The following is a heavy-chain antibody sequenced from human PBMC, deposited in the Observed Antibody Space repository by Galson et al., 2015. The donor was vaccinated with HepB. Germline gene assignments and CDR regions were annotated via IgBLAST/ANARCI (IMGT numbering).Heavy chain of an antibody. CDR1: GFTFSGYS. Sequence: SLRLSCAASGFTFSGYSINWVRQAPGKGLEWLSYISSSSSTIYYADSVKGRFTVSRDNAKNSAYLQLTDLRAEDTAFYYCARGSLRDDYNPYWGQGTLVTVSS. CDR2: ISSSSSTI. J-gene: IGHJ4*02. D-gene: IGHD5-24*01. CDR3: ARGSLRDDYNPY. V-gene: IGHV3-48*04.